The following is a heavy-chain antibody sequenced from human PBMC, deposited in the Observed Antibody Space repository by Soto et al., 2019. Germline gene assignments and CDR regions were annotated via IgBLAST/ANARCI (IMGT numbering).Heavy chain of an antibody. J-gene: IGHJ4*02. CDR2: ISGSGGST. D-gene: IGHD3-22*01. CDR3: AKYRITMIVVVYSLDY. Sequence: PGGSLRLSCAASGFTFSSYAMSWVRQSPGKGLEWVSAISGSGGSTYYADSVKGRFTISRDNSKNTLYLQMNSLRAEDTAVYYCAKYRITMIVVVYSLDYWGQGTLVTVSS. V-gene: IGHV3-23*01. CDR1: GFTFSSYA.